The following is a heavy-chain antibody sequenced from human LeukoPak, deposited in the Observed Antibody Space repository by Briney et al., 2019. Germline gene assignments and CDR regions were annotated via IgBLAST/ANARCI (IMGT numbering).Heavy chain of an antibody. J-gene: IGHJ5*02. CDR1: GYTFTGYY. Sequence: ASVKVSCKASGYTFTGYYMHWVRQAPGQGLEWMGWINPNSGGTNYAQKFQGRVSMTSDTSITTAYMELSRLRSDDTAVYYCARDIGSGYSYGLYNWFDPWGQGTLVTVSS. D-gene: IGHD5-18*01. V-gene: IGHV1-2*02. CDR2: INPNSGGT. CDR3: ARDIGSGYSYGLYNWFDP.